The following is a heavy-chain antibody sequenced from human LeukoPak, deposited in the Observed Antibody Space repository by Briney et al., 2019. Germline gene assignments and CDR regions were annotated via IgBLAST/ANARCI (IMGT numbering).Heavy chain of an antibody. CDR3: AREGLGSGSDP. CDR1: GGSISSGDYY. V-gene: IGHV4-30-4*08. CDR2: IYYSGST. D-gene: IGHD3-10*01. J-gene: IGHJ5*02. Sequence: PSETLSLTCTVSGGSISSGDYYWSWIRQPPGKGLEWIGYIYYSGSTYYNPSLKSRVTISIDTSTNQFSLKLNSVTAADTAVYYCAREGLGSGSDPWGQGTLVTVSS.